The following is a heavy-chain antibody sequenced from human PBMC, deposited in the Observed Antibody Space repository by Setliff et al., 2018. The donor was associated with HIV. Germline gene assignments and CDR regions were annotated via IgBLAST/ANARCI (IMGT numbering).Heavy chain of an antibody. CDR1: GGSVSSGSYY. CDR3: AREDYYYYGMDV. J-gene: IGHJ6*02. CDR2: IHYSGST. V-gene: IGHV4-61*01. Sequence: SETLSLTCTVSGGSVSSGSYYWSWIRQPPGKGLEWIGYIHYSGSTKHNPSLKSRVTISVDTSKNQFSLKLSSVTAADTAVYYCAREDYYYYGMDVWGQGTTVTVSS.